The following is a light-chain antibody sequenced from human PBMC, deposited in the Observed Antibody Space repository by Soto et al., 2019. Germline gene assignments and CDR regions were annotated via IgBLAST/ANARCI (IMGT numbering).Light chain of an antibody. J-gene: IGLJ2*01. V-gene: IGLV2-8*01. CDR3: SSFAGNNNLV. CDR2: EVS. Sequence: QSALTQPPSASGSPGQSVTISFTGTSSDVGGYNYVSWYQQHPGKAPKLMISEVSKRPSGVPDRFSGSKSGNTASLTVSVLQAEYEADYYCSSFAGNNNLVFGGGTKLTVL. CDR1: SSDVGGYNY.